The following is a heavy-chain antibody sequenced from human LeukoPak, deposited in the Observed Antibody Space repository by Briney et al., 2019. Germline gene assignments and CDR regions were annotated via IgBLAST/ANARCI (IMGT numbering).Heavy chain of an antibody. D-gene: IGHD6-13*01. CDR2: INWNGGST. CDR1: GFTFDDYG. Sequence: GGSLRLSCAASGFTFDDYGMSWVRHAPGKGLEWVSGINWNGGSTGYADSVKGRFTISRDNAKNSLYLQMNSLRAEDTAIYYCARSYRSSSWYGIDYWGQGTLVTVSS. CDR3: ARSYRSSSWYGIDY. J-gene: IGHJ4*02. V-gene: IGHV3-20*04.